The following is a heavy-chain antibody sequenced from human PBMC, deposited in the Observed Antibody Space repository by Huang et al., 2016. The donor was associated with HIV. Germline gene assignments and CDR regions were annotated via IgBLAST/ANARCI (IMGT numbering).Heavy chain of an antibody. CDR1: KFTFSNAW. Sequence: EVQLVESGGGLVKPGGSLRLSCAASKFTFSNAWMSWVHQAPGKGLEWVGRSKSKTDGGTTDYAAPVKDRFTISRDDSKNTLYLQMNSLKTEDTAVYYCTTEPDDFDIWGQGTLVTVSS. CDR3: TTEPDDFDI. CDR2: SKSKTDGGTT. J-gene: IGHJ3*02. V-gene: IGHV3-15*01.